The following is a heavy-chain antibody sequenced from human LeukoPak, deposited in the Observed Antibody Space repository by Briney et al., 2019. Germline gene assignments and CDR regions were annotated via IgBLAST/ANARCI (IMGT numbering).Heavy chain of an antibody. CDR2: ISVYNGNT. CDR1: GYTFTSYG. Sequence: ASVKVSCKASGYTFTSYGISWVRQAPGQGLEWMGWISVYNGNTNYAQKFQGRVTMTTDTSTNTAYMELRSLRSDDTAVYYCASPADDYYGSATAFDYWGQGTLVTVSS. V-gene: IGHV1-18*01. J-gene: IGHJ4*02. CDR3: ASPADDYYGSATAFDY. D-gene: IGHD3-10*01.